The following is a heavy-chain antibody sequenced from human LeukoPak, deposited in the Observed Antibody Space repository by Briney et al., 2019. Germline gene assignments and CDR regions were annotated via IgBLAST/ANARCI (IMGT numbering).Heavy chain of an antibody. Sequence: SETLSLTCTVSGGSISNYYWSWIRQPPGKGLEWIGYIYYTGSTNYNPSLKSRVTISVDTSKKQISLNLSSVTAADTAVYYCAGGGTTVTFDYWGQGTLVTVSS. V-gene: IGHV4-59*03. CDR3: AGGGTTVTFDY. J-gene: IGHJ4*02. D-gene: IGHD4-17*01. CDR2: IYYTGST. CDR1: GGSISNYY.